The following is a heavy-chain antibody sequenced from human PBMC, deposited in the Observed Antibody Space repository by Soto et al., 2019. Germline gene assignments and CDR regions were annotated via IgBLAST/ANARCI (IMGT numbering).Heavy chain of an antibody. J-gene: IGHJ5*02. CDR3: ARLGGPFFHDYGDYNWFDP. Sequence: SETLSLTCTVSGGSISSGGYYWSWIRQHPGKGLEWIGYIYYSGSTYYNPSLKSRVTISVDKSKNQFSLKLSSVTAADTAVYYCARLGGPFFHDYGDYNWFDPWGQGTLVTAPQ. CDR2: IYYSGST. D-gene: IGHD4-17*01. CDR1: GGSISSGGYY. V-gene: IGHV4-31*02.